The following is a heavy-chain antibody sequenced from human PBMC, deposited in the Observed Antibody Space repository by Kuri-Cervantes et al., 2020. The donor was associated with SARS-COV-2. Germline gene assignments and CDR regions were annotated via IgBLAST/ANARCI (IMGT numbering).Heavy chain of an antibody. Sequence: ASVKVSCKASGYTFTGYYMHWVRQAPGKGLEWMGGFDPEDGETIYAQKFQGRVTMTEDTSTDTAYMELSSLRSEDTAVYYCANLKSSGYYSYAFDIWGQGTMVTVSS. CDR3: ANLKSSGYYSYAFDI. CDR1: GYTFTGYY. D-gene: IGHD3-22*01. J-gene: IGHJ3*02. V-gene: IGHV1-24*01. CDR2: FDPEDGET.